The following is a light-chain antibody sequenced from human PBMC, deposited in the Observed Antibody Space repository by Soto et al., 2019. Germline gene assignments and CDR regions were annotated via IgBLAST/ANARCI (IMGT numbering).Light chain of an antibody. Sequence: EIVLTQSPGTLSLSPGERATLSCRANQSVSSSYLAWYQQKPGQAPRLLIYGASSRATGIPDRFSGSGSGTDFTLTSSRLEPADFAVYYCHQYDSSPLTFGGGTKVEIK. CDR2: GAS. J-gene: IGKJ4*01. V-gene: IGKV3-20*01. CDR1: QSVSSSY. CDR3: HQYDSSPLT.